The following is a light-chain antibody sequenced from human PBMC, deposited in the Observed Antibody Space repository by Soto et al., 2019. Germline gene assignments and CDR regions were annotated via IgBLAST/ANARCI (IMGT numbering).Light chain of an antibody. CDR1: NSDVGGYNY. Sequence: LTQPASVSGSPGQSITISCTGTNSDVGGYNYVSWYQQHPGKAPKFMIYDVSNRPSGVSNRFSGSKSGNTASLTISGLQAEDEVDYYCSSYTTSNTRQIVFGTG. CDR2: DVS. V-gene: IGLV2-14*01. J-gene: IGLJ1*01. CDR3: SSYTTSNTRQIV.